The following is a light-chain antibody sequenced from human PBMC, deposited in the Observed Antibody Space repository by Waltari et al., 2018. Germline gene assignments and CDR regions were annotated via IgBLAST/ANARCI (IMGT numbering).Light chain of an antibody. CDR2: DES. V-gene: IGKV3-20*01. J-gene: IGKJ1*01. Sequence: EIMLTQSPGTLSLSPGERATLSCRASQSISKYLAWYQQKPGQPPRLLIYDESSRPTGIPDRFSGSGSGTDFSLTISRLEPEDLAVYYCQKYGTLPATFGQGTKVEIK. CDR3: QKYGTLPAT. CDR1: QSISKY.